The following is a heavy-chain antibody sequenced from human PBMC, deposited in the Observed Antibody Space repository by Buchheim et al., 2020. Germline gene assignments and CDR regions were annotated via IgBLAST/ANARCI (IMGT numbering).Heavy chain of an antibody. V-gene: IGHV4-34*01. CDR3: ASIRGRLEYAYYYGMDV. CDR1: GGSFSGYY. J-gene: IGHJ6*02. Sequence: QVQLQQWGAGLLKPSETLSLTCAVYGGSFSGYYWSWIRQPPGKGLEWIGEINHSGSTNYNPSLKSRVTISVDTSKNQFSLKLSSVTAADTAVYYCASIRGRLEYAYYYGMDVWGQGTT. CDR2: INHSGST. D-gene: IGHD3-16*01.